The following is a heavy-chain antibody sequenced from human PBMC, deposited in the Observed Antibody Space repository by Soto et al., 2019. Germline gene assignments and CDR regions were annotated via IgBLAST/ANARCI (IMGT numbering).Heavy chain of an antibody. V-gene: IGHV3-30-3*01. CDR2: MSYDGSNK. Sequence: LRLSCAASGFTFSSFAMHWVRQAPGKGLEWVAVMSYDGSNKYYADSVKGRFTISRDNSKNTVYLQMNSLRAEDTAVYYCARPRGFGVIINFFDYWGQGTLVTVSS. D-gene: IGHD3-3*01. CDR3: ARPRGFGVIINFFDY. J-gene: IGHJ4*02. CDR1: GFTFSSFA.